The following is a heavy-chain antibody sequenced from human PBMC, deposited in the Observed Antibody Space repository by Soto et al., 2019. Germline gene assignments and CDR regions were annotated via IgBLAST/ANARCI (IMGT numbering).Heavy chain of an antibody. D-gene: IGHD3-9*01. V-gene: IGHV1-58*01. CDR3: AALILTGLSPIDY. Sequence: SVKVSCKASGFTFTSSAVQCVRQARGQRLEWIGWIVVGSGNTNYAQKFQERVTITRDMSTSTAYMELSSLRSEDTAVYYCAALILTGLSPIDYWGQGTLVTVSS. CDR1: GFTFTSSA. CDR2: IVVGSGNT. J-gene: IGHJ4*02.